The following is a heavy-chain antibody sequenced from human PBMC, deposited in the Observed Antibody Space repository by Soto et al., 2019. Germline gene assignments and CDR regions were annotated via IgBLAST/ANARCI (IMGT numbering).Heavy chain of an antibody. V-gene: IGHV1-69*13. CDR1: GGTFSSYA. J-gene: IGHJ4*02. CDR3: ARALNYYDSSGYFPFDY. D-gene: IGHD3-22*01. CDR2: IIPIFGKA. Sequence: SVKVSCKASGGTFSSYAISWVRQAPGQGLEWMGGIIPIFGKANYAQKFQGRVTITADESTSTAYMELSSLRSEDTAVYYCARALNYYDSSGYFPFDYWGQGTLVTVSS.